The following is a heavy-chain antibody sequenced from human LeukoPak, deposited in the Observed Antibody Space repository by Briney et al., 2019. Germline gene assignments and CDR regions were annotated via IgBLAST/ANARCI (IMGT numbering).Heavy chain of an antibody. D-gene: IGHD3-10*01. CDR1: GGSISSGGYY. V-gene: IGHV4-31*03. J-gene: IGHJ4*02. CDR2: IYYSGST. CDR3: ARDILYGSGSYYVFDY. Sequence: SQTLSLTCTVSGGSISSGGYYWSWIRQHPGKGLEWIGYIYYSGSTYYNPSLKSRVTMSVDTSKNQFSLKLSSVTAADTAVYYCARDILYGSGSYYVFDYWGQGTLVTVSS.